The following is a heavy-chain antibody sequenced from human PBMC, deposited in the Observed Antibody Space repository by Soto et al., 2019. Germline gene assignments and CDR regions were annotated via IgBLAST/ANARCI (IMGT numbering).Heavy chain of an antibody. V-gene: IGHV4-59*08. CDR1: GGSISSYY. D-gene: IGHD6-13*01. CDR2: IYYSGST. Sequence: SETLSLTCTVSGGSISSYYWSWIRQPPGKGLEWIGYIYYSGSTNYNPSLKSRVTISVDTSKNQFSLKLSSVTAADTAVYYCARQSSWYYFDYWGQGTLVTVSS. CDR3: ARQSSWYYFDY. J-gene: IGHJ4*02.